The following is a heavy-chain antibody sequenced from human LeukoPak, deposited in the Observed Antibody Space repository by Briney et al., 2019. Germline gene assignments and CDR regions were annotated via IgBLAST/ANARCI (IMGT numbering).Heavy chain of an antibody. CDR1: GFTFSMYS. D-gene: IGHD3-10*02. CDR3: AELGITMIGGV. J-gene: IGHJ6*04. CDR2: VSGSGFT. V-gene: IGHV3-21*01. Sequence: GGSLRLSCAGSGFTFSMYSMNWVRQAPGKGLQWVASVSGSGFTNYVNSLRGRFTISRDNAKNSLYLQMNSLRAEDTAVYYCAELGITMIGGVWGKGTTVTISS.